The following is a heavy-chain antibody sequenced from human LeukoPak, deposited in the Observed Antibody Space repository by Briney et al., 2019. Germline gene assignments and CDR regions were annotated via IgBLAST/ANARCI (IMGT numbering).Heavy chain of an antibody. Sequence: GGSLRLSCAASGFTVSSNYTSWVRQAPGKGLEWVSVIYSGGSTYYADSVMGRFTISRDNSKNTLYLQMNSLRAEDTAVYYCARDCGGDCSDAFDIWGQGTMVTVSS. D-gene: IGHD2-21*02. CDR1: GFTVSSNY. CDR2: IYSGGST. CDR3: ARDCGGDCSDAFDI. V-gene: IGHV3-53*01. J-gene: IGHJ3*02.